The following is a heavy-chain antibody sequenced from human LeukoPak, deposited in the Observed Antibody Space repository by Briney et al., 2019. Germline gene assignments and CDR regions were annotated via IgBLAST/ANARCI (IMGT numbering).Heavy chain of an antibody. J-gene: IGHJ5*02. CDR3: ARQSAAAGTHWFDP. V-gene: IGHV4-4*09. CDR1: GDSSTSHY. Sequence: SETLSLTCAVSGDSSTSHYWSWLRQPPGKGPEWIGYIHTNGNTNSKSSLKSRVTMSVDTSKNQLSLKLTSVTAADTAVYYCARQSAAAGTHWFDPWGQGTLVTVSS. CDR2: IHTNGNT. D-gene: IGHD6-13*01.